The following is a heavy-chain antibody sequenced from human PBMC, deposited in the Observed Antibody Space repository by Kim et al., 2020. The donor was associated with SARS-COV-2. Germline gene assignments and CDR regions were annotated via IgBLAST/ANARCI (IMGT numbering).Heavy chain of an antibody. V-gene: IGHV3-21*01. Sequence: GGSLRLSCAASGFTFSSYSMNWVRQAPGKGLEWVSSISSSSSYIYYADSVKGRFTISRDNAKNSLYLQMNSLRAEDTAVYYCARTPKYYYDSSGHNNPDYWGQGTLVTVSS. CDR3: ARTPKYYYDSSGHNNPDY. CDR2: ISSSSSYI. CDR1: GFTFSSYS. D-gene: IGHD3-22*01. J-gene: IGHJ4*02.